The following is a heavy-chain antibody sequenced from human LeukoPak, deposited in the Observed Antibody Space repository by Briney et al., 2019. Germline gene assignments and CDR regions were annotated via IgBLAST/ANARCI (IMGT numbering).Heavy chain of an antibody. J-gene: IGHJ6*02. D-gene: IGHD2-15*01. CDR3: ARDYCSGGSCYPGDYGMDV. CDR2: ISSSGSTI. CDR1: GFTFSDYY. V-gene: IGHV3-11*01. Sequence: PGGSLRLSCAASGFTFSDYYMSWIRQAPGKGLEWVSYISSSGSTIYYADSVKGRFTISRDNAKNSLYLQMNSLRAEDTAVYYCARDYCSGGSCYPGDYGMDVWGQGTTVTVSS.